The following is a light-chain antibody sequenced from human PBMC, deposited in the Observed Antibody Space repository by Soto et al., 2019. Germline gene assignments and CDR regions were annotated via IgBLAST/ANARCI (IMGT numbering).Light chain of an antibody. CDR3: QQYNNLPRT. Sequence: EIVMTQSPATLSVSPGERATLSCRASQSVSSNLAWYQQKPGQAPRLLIYGASTRATGIPARFSGSGSGTEFTLTISSLQSEDFAVYYCQQYNNLPRTFRQGTKVEIK. CDR2: GAS. CDR1: QSVSSN. V-gene: IGKV3-15*01. J-gene: IGKJ1*01.